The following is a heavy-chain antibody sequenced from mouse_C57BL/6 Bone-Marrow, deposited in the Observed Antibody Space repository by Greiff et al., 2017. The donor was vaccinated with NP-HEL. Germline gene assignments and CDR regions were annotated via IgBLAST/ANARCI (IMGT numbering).Heavy chain of an antibody. J-gene: IGHJ1*03. D-gene: IGHD1-1*01. CDR1: GFTFSNYW. Sequence: EVKLVESGGGLVQPGGSMKLSCVASGFTFSNYWMNWVRQSPEKGLEWVAQIRLKSDNYATHYAESVKGRFTISRDDSKSSVYLQMNNLRAEDTGIYYCTRAGYYGSSSDWYFDVWGTGTTVTVSS. V-gene: IGHV6-3*01. CDR3: TRAGYYGSSSDWYFDV. CDR2: IRLKSDNYAT.